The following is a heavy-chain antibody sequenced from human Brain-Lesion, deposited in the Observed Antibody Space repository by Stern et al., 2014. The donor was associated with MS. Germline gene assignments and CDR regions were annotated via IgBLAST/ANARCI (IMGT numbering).Heavy chain of an antibody. Sequence: QLVQSGGGVVQPGRPLRLSCVASGFTFGSCAMHWVRQAPGQGLEWVAGVSYDGSNKYYADSVKGRFTISRANSPHHLSMQMSSLRPEDTAVYYCAKDRQYLTYFFDHWGQGSLVTVSS. CDR2: VSYDGSNK. CDR3: AKDRQYLTYFFDH. CDR1: GFTFGSCA. V-gene: IGHV3-30*18. D-gene: IGHD2/OR15-2a*01. J-gene: IGHJ5*02.